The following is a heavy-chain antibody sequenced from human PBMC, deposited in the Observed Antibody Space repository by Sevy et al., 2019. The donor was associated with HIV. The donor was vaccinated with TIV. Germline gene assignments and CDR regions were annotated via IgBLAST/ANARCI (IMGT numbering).Heavy chain of an antibody. J-gene: IGHJ6*03. CDR2: ISSSSSYT. CDR1: GFTFSDYY. D-gene: IGHD1-20*01. Sequence: GGSLRLSCAASGFTFSDYYMSWIRQAPGKGLEWDSYISSSSSYTNYADSVKGRFTISRDNAKNSLYLQMNSLRAEDTAVYYCARVITGTPYYYYYMDVWGKGTTVTVSS. CDR3: ARVITGTPYYYYYMDV. V-gene: IGHV3-11*06.